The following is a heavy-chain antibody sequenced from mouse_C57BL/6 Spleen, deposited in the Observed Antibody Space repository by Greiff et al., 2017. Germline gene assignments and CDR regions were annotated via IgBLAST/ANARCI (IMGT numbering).Heavy chain of an antibody. CDR1: GYAFSSSW. CDR2: LYPGDGDT. J-gene: IGHJ2*01. CDR3: ASDYYGSSLDY. D-gene: IGHD1-1*01. Sequence: QVQLKESGPELVKPGASVKISCKASGYAFSSSWMNWVKQRPGKGLEWIGRLYPGDGDTNYNGKFKGKATLTADKSSSTAYMQLSSLTSEDSAVYFCASDYYGSSLDYWGQGTTLTVSS. V-gene: IGHV1-82*01.